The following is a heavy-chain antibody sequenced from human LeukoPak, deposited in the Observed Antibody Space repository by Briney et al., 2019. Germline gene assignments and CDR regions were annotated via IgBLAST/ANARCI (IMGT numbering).Heavy chain of an antibody. CDR3: ARGGPTAWLPYASCDY. CDR2: INPSGGST. J-gene: IGHJ4*02. Sequence: ASVKVSCKASGYTFTSYYMHWVRQAPGQGLEWMGIINPSGGSTSYAQKFQGRVTMTGDTSTSTVCMELSSLRSEDTAVYYCARGGPTAWLPYASCDYWGQGTLVTVSS. CDR1: GYTFTSYY. V-gene: IGHV1-46*01. D-gene: IGHD5-18*01.